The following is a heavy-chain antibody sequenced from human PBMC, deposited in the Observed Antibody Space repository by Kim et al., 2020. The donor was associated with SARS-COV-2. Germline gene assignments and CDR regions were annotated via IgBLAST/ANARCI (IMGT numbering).Heavy chain of an antibody. D-gene: IGHD1-1*01. V-gene: IGHV3-23*05. CDR3: AKPRGGGTNWFFDY. CDR2: IDNSDTRT. Sequence: GGSLRLSCAASGFTFSSYGMIWVRQAPGKGLEWVSSIDNSDTRTYYADSVKGRFTISRDNSNNTLYLQTNSLRAEDTGLYYCAKPRGGGTNWFFDYWGQGTLVTVSS. CDR1: GFTFSSYG. J-gene: IGHJ4*02.